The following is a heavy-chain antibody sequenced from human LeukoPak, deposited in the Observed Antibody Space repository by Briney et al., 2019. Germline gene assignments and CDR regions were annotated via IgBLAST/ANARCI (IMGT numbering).Heavy chain of an antibody. V-gene: IGHV3-48*03. CDR1: GFTFSSYE. Sequence: GGSLRLSCAASGFTFSSYEINWVRPAPGQGLEWVSYISSSGNTVYYADSVKGRFTISRDDSKNTAYLQMNSLKTEDTAVYYCTRRGPNSSKTFDPWGQGTLVTVSS. CDR3: TRRGPNSSKTFDP. CDR2: ISSSGNTV. J-gene: IGHJ5*02. D-gene: IGHD2/OR15-2a*01.